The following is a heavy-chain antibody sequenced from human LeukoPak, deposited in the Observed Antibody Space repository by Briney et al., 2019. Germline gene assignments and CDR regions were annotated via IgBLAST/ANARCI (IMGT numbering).Heavy chain of an antibody. CDR1: GFPFSSYG. CDR3: AIHSSGWYQGFY. V-gene: IGHV3-21*01. Sequence: GGSLRLSCAASGFPFSSYGMNWVRQAPGKGLEWVSCISTSGNYIYYADSVKGRFTISRDNAKNSLYLQMKSLRAEDSAVYYCAIHSSGWYQGFYWGQGTPLTVSS. J-gene: IGHJ4*02. D-gene: IGHD6-19*01. CDR2: ISTSGNYI.